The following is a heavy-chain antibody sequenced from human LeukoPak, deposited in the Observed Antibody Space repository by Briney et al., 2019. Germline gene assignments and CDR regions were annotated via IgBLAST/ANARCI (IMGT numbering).Heavy chain of an antibody. CDR3: VGGYQLLLFDD. V-gene: IGHV3-23*01. D-gene: IGHD2-2*01. Sequence: GGSLRLSCAASGFTFGDYAMSWVRQAPGKGLEWVSAIDSVKGRFTISRDNSKNTLYLQTKSLRAGDTALYYCVGGYQLLLFDDWGQGTLVTVSS. CDR1: GFTFGDYA. J-gene: IGHJ4*02. CDR2: I.